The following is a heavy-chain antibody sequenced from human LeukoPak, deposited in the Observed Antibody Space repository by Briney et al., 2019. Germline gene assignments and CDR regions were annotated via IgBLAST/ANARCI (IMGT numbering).Heavy chain of an antibody. CDR1: GGSISSGDYY. D-gene: IGHD5-24*01. V-gene: IGHV4-30-4*01. J-gene: IGHJ5*02. CDR2: IYYSGST. CDR3: AREEVATNWFDP. Sequence: SQTLSLTCTVSGGSISSGDYYWSWIRQPPGKGLEWIGYIYYSGSTYYNPSLKSRVTISVDTSKNQFSLKLSSVTAADTAVYYCAREEVATNWFDPWGQGTLVTVSS.